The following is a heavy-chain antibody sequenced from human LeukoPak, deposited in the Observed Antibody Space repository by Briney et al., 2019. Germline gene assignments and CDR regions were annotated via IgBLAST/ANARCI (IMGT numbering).Heavy chain of an antibody. CDR3: SLEYSSPDYYMDV. J-gene: IGHJ6*03. Sequence: GGSLRLSCAASGFTFTNAWMSWVRQAPGKGLEWVGRIKSKTDGGTTDYAAPVKGRFTISRDDSKTTLFLQMNSLKTEDTAVYHCSLEYSSPDYYMDVWGKGTTVTVSS. CDR2: IKSKTDGGTT. V-gene: IGHV3-15*01. CDR1: GFTFTNAW. D-gene: IGHD6-6*01.